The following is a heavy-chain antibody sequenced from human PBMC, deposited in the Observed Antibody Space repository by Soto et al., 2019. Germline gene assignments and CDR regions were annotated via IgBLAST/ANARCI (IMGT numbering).Heavy chain of an antibody. Sequence: GGSLRLSCAASGFTFDDYAMHWVRQAPGKGLEWASGISWNSGRIGYADSVKGRFTISRDNAKNSLYLQMNSLRAEDTALYYWAYEIVGGTDAIQYAFELWGQGTMVTVS. CDR1: GFTFDDYA. J-gene: IGHJ3*01. V-gene: IGHV3-9*01. CDR3: AYEIVGGTDAIQYAFEL. CDR2: ISWNSGRI. D-gene: IGHD2-2*01.